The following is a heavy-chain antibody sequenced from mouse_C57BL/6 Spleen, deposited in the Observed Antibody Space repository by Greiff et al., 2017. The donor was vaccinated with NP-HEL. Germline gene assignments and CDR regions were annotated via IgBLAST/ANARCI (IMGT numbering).Heavy chain of an antibody. Sequence: VQLQQSGPELVKPGASVKIPCKASGYTFTDYNMDWVKQSHGKSLEWIGDINPNNGGTIYNQKFKGKATLTVDKSSSTAYMELRSLTSEDTAVYYCARGDYGSSIFAYWGQGTLVTVSA. J-gene: IGHJ3*01. D-gene: IGHD1-1*01. V-gene: IGHV1-18*01. CDR2: INPNNGGT. CDR1: GYTFTDYN. CDR3: ARGDYGSSIFAY.